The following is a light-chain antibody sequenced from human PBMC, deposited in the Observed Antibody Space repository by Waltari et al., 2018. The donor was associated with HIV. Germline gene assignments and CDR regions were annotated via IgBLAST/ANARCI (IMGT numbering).Light chain of an antibody. V-gene: IGLV3-25*03. CDR3: QSADSSGGFRV. J-gene: IGLJ3*02. CDR2: KDT. CDR1: SLSGQY. Sequence: SYELTQPPSVSVSPGQTATITCSGDSLSGQYAYWYQQRPGQAPVAIIYKDTERPSGIPDRFSCSSSVKTVTLIISEAQTEDEADYYCQSADSSGGFRVFGGGTRLSVL.